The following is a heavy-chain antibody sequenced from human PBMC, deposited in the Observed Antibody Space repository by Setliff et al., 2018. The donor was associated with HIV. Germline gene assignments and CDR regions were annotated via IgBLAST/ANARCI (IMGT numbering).Heavy chain of an antibody. J-gene: IGHJ4*02. CDR3: ARVAGYSGSSALDY. CDR1: SGSINGYH. D-gene: IGHD5-12*01. Sequence: SETLSLTCGVSSGSINGYHWSWVRQAPGRGLEWIGYVSYSGSTSYNPSLNSRVTMSVDASRDQFSLKLSSVTAADTAVYYCARVAGYSGSSALDYWGQGTLVTVSS. V-gene: IGHV4-59*08. CDR2: VSYSGST.